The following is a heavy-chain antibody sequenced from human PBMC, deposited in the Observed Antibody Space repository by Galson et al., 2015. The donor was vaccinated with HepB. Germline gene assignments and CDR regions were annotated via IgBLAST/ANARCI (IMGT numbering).Heavy chain of an antibody. CDR3: ARAGYCTNGVCSRHPLDY. J-gene: IGHJ4*02. CDR1: GFTFSSYG. D-gene: IGHD2-8*01. Sequence: SLRLSCAASGFTFSSYGMHWVRQAPGKGLEWVAVIWYDGSNKYYADSVKGRFTISRDNSKNALYLQMNSLRAEDTAVYYCARAGYCTNGVCSRHPLDYWGQGTLVTVSS. CDR2: IWYDGSNK. V-gene: IGHV3-33*01.